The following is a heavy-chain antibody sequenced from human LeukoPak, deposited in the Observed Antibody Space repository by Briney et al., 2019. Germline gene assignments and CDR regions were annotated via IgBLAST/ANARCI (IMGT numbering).Heavy chain of an antibody. CDR1: GGSLSGYY. CDR2: INHTGST. J-gene: IGHJ4*02. Sequence: SETLSLTCAVYGGSLSGYYWSWVRQSPGKGLEWIGEINHTGSTNYNPSLKSRVTISVDTSKNQFSLKLSSVTAADTAVYYCAMSITMIIVIIKRPPTIDYWGQGTLVTVSS. D-gene: IGHD3-22*01. CDR3: AMSITMIIVIIKRPPTIDY. V-gene: IGHV4-34*01.